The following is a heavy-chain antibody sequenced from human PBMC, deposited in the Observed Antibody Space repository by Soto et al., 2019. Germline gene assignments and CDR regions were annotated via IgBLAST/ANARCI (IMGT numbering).Heavy chain of an antibody. V-gene: IGHV3-20*01. CDR1: GFTFDDYG. D-gene: IGHD2-2*01. CDR2: INWNGGST. J-gene: IGHJ4*02. Sequence: GGSLRLSCAASGFTFDDYGMSWVRQAPGKGLEWVSGINWNGGSTGYADSVKGRFTISRDNAKNSLYLQMNSLRAEDTALYHCARVLKTPLGYCSSTSCSKSIAAAVAWDYWGQGTLVTVSS. CDR3: ARVLKTPLGYCSSTSCSKSIAAAVAWDY.